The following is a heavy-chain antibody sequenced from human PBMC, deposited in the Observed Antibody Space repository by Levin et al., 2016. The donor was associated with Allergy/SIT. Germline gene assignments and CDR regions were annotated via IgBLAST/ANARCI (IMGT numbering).Heavy chain of an antibody. J-gene: IGHJ6*02. D-gene: IGHD3-16*01. CDR1: GGSISRYY. V-gene: IGHV4-59*01. Sequence: SETLSLTCIVSGGSISRYYWSWIRQPPGKGLEWIGYIDYSGTTNYNPSLKSRVTISVDTSKNQFSLKVNSVTAADTALYYCASGGIYYRYGLDVWGQGTTVTVSS. CDR3: ASGGIYYRYGLDV. CDR2: IDYSGTT.